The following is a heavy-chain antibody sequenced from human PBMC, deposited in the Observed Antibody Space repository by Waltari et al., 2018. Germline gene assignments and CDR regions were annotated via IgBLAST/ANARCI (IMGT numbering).Heavy chain of an antibody. CDR1: GGSISSHY. V-gene: IGHV4-59*11. CDR2: IYYSGST. J-gene: IGHJ5*02. D-gene: IGHD3-22*01. Sequence: QVQLQESGPGLVKPSETLSLTCTVSGGSISSHYWSWIRQPPGKGLEWIGYIYYSGSTNYNPSLKSRVTIAVDTSKNQFSLKLSSVTAADTAVYYCARDGYYYDSSSYFETWGQGTLVTVSS. CDR3: ARDGYYYDSSSYFET.